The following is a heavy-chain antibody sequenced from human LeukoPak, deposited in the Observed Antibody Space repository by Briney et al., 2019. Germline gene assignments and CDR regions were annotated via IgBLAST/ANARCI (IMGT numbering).Heavy chain of an antibody. Sequence: GGSLRLSCAASGFTFSIYAMPWVRQAPGKGLEWVAFISSDGRIQYYAYSVKGRFTISRDNSKNTLFLQMNGLRDEDTAVYYCDPHDSASQFWGQGTLVTVSS. CDR1: GFTFSIYA. CDR3: DPHDSASQF. CDR2: ISSDGRIQ. J-gene: IGHJ4*02. V-gene: IGHV3-30*04. D-gene: IGHD6-6*01.